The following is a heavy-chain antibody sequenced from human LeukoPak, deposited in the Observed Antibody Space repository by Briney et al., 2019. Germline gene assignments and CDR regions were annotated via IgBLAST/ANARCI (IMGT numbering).Heavy chain of an antibody. CDR3: ARQVVATIHSYYYYYYMDV. V-gene: IGHV5-51*01. CDR2: IYPGDSDT. Sequence: GESLKISCKGSGYSFTSYWIGWVRQMPGKGLEWMGIIYPGDSDTRYSPSFQGQVTISADESISTAYLQWSSLKASDTAMYYCARQVVATIHSYYYYYYMDVWGKGTTVTVSS. D-gene: IGHD5-12*01. CDR1: GYSFTSYW. J-gene: IGHJ6*03.